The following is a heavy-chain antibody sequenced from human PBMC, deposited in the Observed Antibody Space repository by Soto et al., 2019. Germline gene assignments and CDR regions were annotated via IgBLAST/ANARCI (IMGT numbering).Heavy chain of an antibody. CDR1: GGSFSGYY. Sequence: NPSETLSLTCAVYGGSFSGYYWSWIRQPPGKGLEWIGEINHSGSTNYNPSLKSRVTISVDTSKNQFSLKLSSVTAADTAVYYCARTGIYLYGDYAQGIWGQGTMVTVSS. CDR2: INHSGST. J-gene: IGHJ3*02. CDR3: ARTGIYLYGDYAQGI. V-gene: IGHV4-34*01. D-gene: IGHD4-17*01.